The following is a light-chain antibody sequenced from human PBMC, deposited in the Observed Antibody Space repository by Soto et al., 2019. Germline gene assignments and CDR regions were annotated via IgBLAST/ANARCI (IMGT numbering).Light chain of an antibody. V-gene: IGLV3-21*02. CDR1: NIGGKS. Sequence: SYELTQPPSVSVAPGQTARITCGGDNIGGKSVHWYQQRPGQAPVLVVYDDRDRPSGIPERVSGSNSGNTATLTISRVEAGDEADYYCQVWDGSGDQVFGGGTKLTVL. CDR2: DDR. CDR3: QVWDGSGDQV. J-gene: IGLJ3*02.